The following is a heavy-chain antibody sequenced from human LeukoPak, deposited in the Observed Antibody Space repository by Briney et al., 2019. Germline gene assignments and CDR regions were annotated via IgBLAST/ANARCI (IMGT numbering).Heavy chain of an antibody. Sequence: KSSETLSLTCTVSGGSIRGYYWIWIRQPPGKGLEWIGNIFYSGSTLYNPSLQSRVTISVDTSKNQLSLKMTSVTATDTAVYYCARSYSYDSATFDYWGQGTLVTVSS. CDR1: GGSIRGYY. D-gene: IGHD3-10*01. J-gene: IGHJ4*02. CDR2: IFYSGST. V-gene: IGHV4-59*04. CDR3: ARSYSYDSATFDY.